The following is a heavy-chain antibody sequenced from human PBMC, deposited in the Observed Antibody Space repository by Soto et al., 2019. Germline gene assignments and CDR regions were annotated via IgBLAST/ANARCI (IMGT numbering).Heavy chain of an antibody. Sequence: SETLSLTCTVSGGSISSYYWSWIRQPPGKGLEWIGYIYYSGSTNYNPSLKSRVTISVDTSKNQFSLKLSSVTAADTAVYYCARNFKGMVYAITPPYYYGMDVWGQGTTVTVSS. J-gene: IGHJ6*02. CDR1: GGSISSYY. D-gene: IGHD2-8*01. V-gene: IGHV4-59*01. CDR3: ARNFKGMVYAITPPYYYGMDV. CDR2: IYYSGST.